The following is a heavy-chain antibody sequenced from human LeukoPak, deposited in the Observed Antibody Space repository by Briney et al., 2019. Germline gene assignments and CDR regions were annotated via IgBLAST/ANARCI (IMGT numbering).Heavy chain of an antibody. Sequence: GASVKVSCKASGYTFTGYYMHWVRQAPGQGLEWMGWINPNSGGTNYAQKFQGRVTMTSDTSINTAYMELSRLISDDTAVYYCAGDGYNSRRFFEYWGQGTLVTVSS. J-gene: IGHJ4*02. V-gene: IGHV1-2*02. CDR3: AGDGYNSRRFFEY. CDR1: GYTFTGYY. CDR2: INPNSGGT. D-gene: IGHD5-24*01.